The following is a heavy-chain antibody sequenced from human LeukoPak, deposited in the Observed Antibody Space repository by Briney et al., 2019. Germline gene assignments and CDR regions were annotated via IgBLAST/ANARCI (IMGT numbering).Heavy chain of an antibody. CDR1: GFTFMSYA. Sequence: GGSLRLSCAASGFTFMSYAMSWVRQAPGKGLEWVSAISGSGDRTYYADSVKGRFAIFRDNSKNTLYLQMNSLRAEDTAVYYCAKVFRKDGDFHLFDYWGQGTLVTVSS. CDR2: ISGSGDRT. V-gene: IGHV3-23*01. D-gene: IGHD4-17*01. CDR3: AKVFRKDGDFHLFDY. J-gene: IGHJ4*02.